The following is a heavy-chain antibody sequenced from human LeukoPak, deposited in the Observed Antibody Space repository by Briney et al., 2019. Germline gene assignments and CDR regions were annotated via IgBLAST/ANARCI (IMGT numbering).Heavy chain of an antibody. CDR3: AKEGNYYGMDV. V-gene: IGHV3-43*01. Sequence: GGSLRLSCAASGFTFDDYTMHWVRQAPGKGLEWVSLISWDGGSTYYADSVKGRFTISRGNSKNSLYLQMNSLRTEDTALYYCAKEGNYYGMDVWGQGTTVTVSS. J-gene: IGHJ6*02. CDR2: ISWDGGST. CDR1: GFTFDDYT. D-gene: IGHD3-10*01.